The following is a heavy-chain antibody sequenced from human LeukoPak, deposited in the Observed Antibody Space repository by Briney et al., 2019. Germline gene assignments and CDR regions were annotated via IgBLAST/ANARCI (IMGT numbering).Heavy chain of an antibody. D-gene: IGHD1-7*01. CDR2: IYYTGSA. Sequence: SETLSLTCTVSGGSISDSDYYWSWIRQPPGKGLEWLGNIYYTGSASYNPSLKSRVTISVDTSKNQLSLKLSSVTAADTAVYYCASLFGTGTTPTQDYWGQGTLVTVSS. J-gene: IGHJ4*02. CDR1: GGSISDSDYY. V-gene: IGHV4-31*03. CDR3: ASLFGTGTTPTQDY.